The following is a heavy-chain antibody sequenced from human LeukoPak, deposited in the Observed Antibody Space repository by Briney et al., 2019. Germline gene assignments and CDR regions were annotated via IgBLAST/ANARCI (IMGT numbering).Heavy chain of an antibody. Sequence: GGSLRLSCAASGFTFSSYWMSWVRQAPGKGLEWVANIKQDGSEKYYVDSVKGRFTISRDNAKNSLYLQMNSLRVEDTAVYYCAKGPQGGYCSGGSCYGYYYYYMDVWGKGTTVTISS. CDR3: AKGPQGGYCSGGSCYGYYYYYMDV. CDR1: GFTFSSYW. CDR2: IKQDGSEK. D-gene: IGHD2-15*01. V-gene: IGHV3-7*01. J-gene: IGHJ6*03.